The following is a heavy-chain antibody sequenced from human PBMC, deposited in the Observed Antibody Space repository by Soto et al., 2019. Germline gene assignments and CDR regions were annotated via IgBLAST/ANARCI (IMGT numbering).Heavy chain of an antibody. CDR1: GGSISSYY. J-gene: IGHJ6*03. CDR3: ARDRVGVVPAAIDYYYYYMDV. CDR2: IYYSGST. D-gene: IGHD2-2*01. Sequence: SETLSLTCTVSGGSISSYYWSWIRQPPGKGLEWIGYIYYSGSTNYNPSLKSRVTISVDTSKNQFSLKLSSVTAADTAVYYCARDRVGVVPAAIDYYYYYMDVWGKGTTVTVSS. V-gene: IGHV4-59*01.